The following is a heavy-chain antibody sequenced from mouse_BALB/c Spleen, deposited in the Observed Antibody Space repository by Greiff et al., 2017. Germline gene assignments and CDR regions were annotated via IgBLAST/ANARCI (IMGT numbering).Heavy chain of an antibody. D-gene: IGHD2-2*01. V-gene: IGHV2-9*02. J-gene: IGHJ3*01. CDR1: GFSLTSYG. Sequence: QVQLQQSGPGLVAPSQSLSITCTVSGFSLTSYGVHWVRQPPGKGLEWLGVIWAGGSTNYNSALMSRLSISKDNSKSQVFLKMNSLQTDDTAMYYCAREEGGYDTDAWFAYWGQGTLVTVSA. CDR2: IWAGGST. CDR3: AREEGGYDTDAWFAY.